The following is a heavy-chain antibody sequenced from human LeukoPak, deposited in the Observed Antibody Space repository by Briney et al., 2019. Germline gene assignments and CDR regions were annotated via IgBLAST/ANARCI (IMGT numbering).Heavy chain of an antibody. D-gene: IGHD2-15*01. J-gene: IGHJ4*02. CDR1: GYTFTSYY. CDR3: ARDAGYCSGGSCYSTPETYDY. V-gene: IGHV7-4-1*02. CDR2: INTNTGNP. Sequence: ASVKVSCKASGYTFTSYYMHWVRQAPGQGLEWMGWINTNTGNPTYAQGFTGRFVFSLDTSVSTAYLQISSLKAEDTAVYYCARDAGYCSGGSCYSTPETYDYWGQGTLVTVSS.